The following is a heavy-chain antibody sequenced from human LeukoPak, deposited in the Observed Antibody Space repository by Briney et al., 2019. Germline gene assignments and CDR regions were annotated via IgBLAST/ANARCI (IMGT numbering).Heavy chain of an antibody. V-gene: IGHV1-18*01. J-gene: IGHJ5*02. CDR1: GYSFTSYG. CDR3: ARDVSSSWYNWFDP. D-gene: IGHD6-13*01. Sequence: GESLKISCKGSGYSFTSYGISWVRQAPGQGLEWMGWISAYNGNTNYAQKLQGRVTMTTDTSTSTAYMELRSLRSDDTAVYYCARDVSSSWYNWFDPWGQGTLVTVSS. CDR2: ISAYNGNT.